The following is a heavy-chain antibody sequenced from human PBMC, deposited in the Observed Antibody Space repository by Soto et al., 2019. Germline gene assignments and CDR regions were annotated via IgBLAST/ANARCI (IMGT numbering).Heavy chain of an antibody. J-gene: IGHJ4*02. V-gene: IGHV4-59*01. CDR1: GGSISTYY. Sequence: SETLSLTCTVSGGSISTYYWSWIRQPPWKGLEWIGHIYHSGSTKYNPSLKSRVTISVDTSKNQFSLKLSSVTAADTAVYYCARHKGSSSWYPFDYWGQGTLVTVSS. CDR2: IYHSGST. D-gene: IGHD6-13*01. CDR3: ARHKGSSSWYPFDY.